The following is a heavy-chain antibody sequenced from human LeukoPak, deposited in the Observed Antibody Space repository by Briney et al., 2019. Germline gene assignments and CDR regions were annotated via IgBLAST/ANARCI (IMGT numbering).Heavy chain of an antibody. CDR2: IYYSGST. J-gene: IGHJ3*02. CDR1: GGSISSYY. Sequence: SETLSLTCSVSGGSISSYYWNWIRQPPGKGLEWIGYIYYSGSTNYNPSLKSRVTISVDTSKKQFSLKLSSVTAADTAVYYCARVRYSSGWYDAFDIWGQGTTVTVSS. D-gene: IGHD6-19*01. CDR3: ARVRYSSGWYDAFDI. V-gene: IGHV4-59*01.